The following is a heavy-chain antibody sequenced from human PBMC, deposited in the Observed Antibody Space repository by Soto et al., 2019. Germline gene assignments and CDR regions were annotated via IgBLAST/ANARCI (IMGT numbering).Heavy chain of an antibody. V-gene: IGHV3-74*01. D-gene: IGHD3-22*01. CDR2: INSDGSNT. CDR3: AREIYDDYDSSGFDH. CDR1: GFTFSSFW. J-gene: IGHJ4*02. Sequence: HPGGSLRLSCAASGFTFSSFWMHWVRQAPGEGLVWVSRINSDGSNTNYADSVKGRFTISRDNAKNTLYLQMNSLRAEDTAVYYCAREIYDDYDSSGFDHWGQGTLVTVSS.